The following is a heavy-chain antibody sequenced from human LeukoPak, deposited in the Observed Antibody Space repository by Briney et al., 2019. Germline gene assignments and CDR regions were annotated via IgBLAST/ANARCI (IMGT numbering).Heavy chain of an antibody. CDR1: RDSMSHYY. CDR2: IHYLGST. J-gene: IGHJ4*02. V-gene: IGHV4-59*01. D-gene: IGHD1-7*01. CDR3: ARTGTTFFDY. Sequence: PSETLSLICSVSRDSMSHYYWSWIRQPPRKGLEWIGYIHYLGSTKYNPPLKSRLTISVDTSKRHFSLRLTSVTAADTAIYYCARTGTTFFDYWGQGSLVTVSS.